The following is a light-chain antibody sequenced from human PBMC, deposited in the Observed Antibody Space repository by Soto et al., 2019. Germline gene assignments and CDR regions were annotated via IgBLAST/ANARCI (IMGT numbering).Light chain of an antibody. CDR2: AAS. J-gene: IGKJ4*01. V-gene: IGKV1-9*01. CDR3: QQLNSYLLT. CDR1: QGISSY. Sequence: DIQLTQSPSFLSASVGDRVTITCRASQGISSYLAWYQQKPGKAPKLLIYAASTLQSGVPSRFSGSGSGTEFTLTISRLQPEDFATYYCQQLNSYLLTCGGGTKVEIK.